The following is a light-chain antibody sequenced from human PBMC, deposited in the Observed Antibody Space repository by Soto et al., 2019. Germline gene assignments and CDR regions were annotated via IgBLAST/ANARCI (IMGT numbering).Light chain of an antibody. CDR1: TSNIVNNF. CDR2: ANN. CDR3: GTWDYSVTAFV. J-gene: IGLJ2*01. V-gene: IGLV1-51*01. Sequence: QSVLTRPPSVSAAPGEKVTISCSGRTSNIVNNFVSWYRQLPGAAPQLLIHANNKRPSGVSDRFSGSKSGSSATLGITGLQTGDEAHYYCGTWDYSVTAFVFGGGTKLTVL.